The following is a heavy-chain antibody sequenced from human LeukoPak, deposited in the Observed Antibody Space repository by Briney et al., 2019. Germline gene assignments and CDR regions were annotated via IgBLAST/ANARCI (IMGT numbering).Heavy chain of an antibody. CDR1: GFTFSSYV. CDR2: ISYDGSNE. V-gene: IGHV3-30*04. D-gene: IGHD3-10*01. Sequence: GRSLRLSCAASGFTFSSYVMHWVRQAPGKGLEWVAIISYDGSNEYYADSVKGRFTISRDNSKNTLYLQMNSLRAEDTAVYYCARKDSGRYIRPFDYWGQGTLVTVSS. J-gene: IGHJ4*02. CDR3: ARKDSGRYIRPFDY.